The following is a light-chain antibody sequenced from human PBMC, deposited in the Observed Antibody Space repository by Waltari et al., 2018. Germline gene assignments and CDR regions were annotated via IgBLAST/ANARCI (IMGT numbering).Light chain of an antibody. J-gene: IGKJ5*01. CDR2: DAS. CDR3: QQRTNWVTT. Sequence: EIELTQSPATLSLSPGERATLSCRANESVSSYLAWYQQKPGQAPRLLSYDASNRAAGIPARFSGSGYGTDFTLTISSLEPEDFAIYYCQQRTNWVTTFGQGTRLDIK. CDR1: ESVSSY. V-gene: IGKV3-11*01.